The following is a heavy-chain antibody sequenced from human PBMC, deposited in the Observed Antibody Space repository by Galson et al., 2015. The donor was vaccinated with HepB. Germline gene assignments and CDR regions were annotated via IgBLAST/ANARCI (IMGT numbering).Heavy chain of an antibody. CDR2: IKEDGSEK. D-gene: IGHD3-10*01. Sequence: SLRLSCAASGFTFSNYWMSWVRQAPGKGLEWVANIKEDGSEKHYVDSVKGRFTNSRDNAKNSLYLQMNSLRAEDTAVYYCARWGFGEFIYHYYGLDVWGHGTTVTVSS. CDR1: GFTFSNYW. J-gene: IGHJ6*02. V-gene: IGHV3-7*03. CDR3: ARWGFGEFIYHYYGLDV.